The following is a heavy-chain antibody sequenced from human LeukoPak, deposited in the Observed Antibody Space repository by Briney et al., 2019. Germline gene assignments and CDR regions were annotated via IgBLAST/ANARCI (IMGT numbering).Heavy chain of an antibody. CDR1: GFTFSSYG. CDR2: ISYNGSNK. V-gene: IGHV3-30*18. Sequence: GGSLRLSCAASGFTFSSYGMHWVRQAPGKGLEWVAVISYNGSNKYYADSVKGRFTISRDNSKNTLYLQMNSLRAEDTAVYYCAKDYYDSSGYYANAPGDYWGQGTLVTVSS. CDR3: AKDYYDSSGYYANAPGDY. J-gene: IGHJ4*02. D-gene: IGHD3-22*01.